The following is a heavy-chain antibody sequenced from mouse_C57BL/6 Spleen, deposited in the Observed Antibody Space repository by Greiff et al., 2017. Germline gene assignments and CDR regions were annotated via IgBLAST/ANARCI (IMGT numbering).Heavy chain of an antibody. CDR1: GYAFTNYL. CDR3: ARRAAQARNYAMDY. D-gene: IGHD3-2*02. V-gene: IGHV1-54*01. J-gene: IGHJ4*01. CDR2: INPGSGGT. Sequence: QVQLQQSGAELVRPGTSVKVSCKASGYAFTNYLIEWVKQRPGQGLEWIGVINPGSGGTNYNEKFKGKATLTADKSSSTAYMQLSSLTSEDSAVYFCARRAAQARNYAMDYWGQGTSVTVSS.